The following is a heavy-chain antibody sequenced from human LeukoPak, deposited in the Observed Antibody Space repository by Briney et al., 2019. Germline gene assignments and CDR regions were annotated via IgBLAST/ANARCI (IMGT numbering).Heavy chain of an antibody. CDR2: ISSSNHAI. J-gene: IGHJ4*02. D-gene: IGHD3-22*01. CDR1: GFIFSSYS. V-gene: IGHV3-48*02. CDR3: ARGYYSLGYFDY. Sequence: GGSLRLSCAASGFIFSSYSMSGVREAPGKSLEWLSYISSSNHAIYYADYVKGRFTISSDNAKNSLFLQMNSLRDEDTVVYYCARGYYSLGYFDYWGQGALVTVSS.